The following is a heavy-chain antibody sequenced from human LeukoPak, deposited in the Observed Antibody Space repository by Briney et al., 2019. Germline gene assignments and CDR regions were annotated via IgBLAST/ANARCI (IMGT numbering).Heavy chain of an antibody. CDR3: ARDAGGYSYYYYMDV. CDR2: ISYDGSNK. V-gene: IGHV3-30-3*01. CDR1: GFTFSSYA. J-gene: IGHJ6*03. Sequence: GRSLRLSCAASGFTFSSYAMHWVRQAPGKGLEWVAVISYDGSNKYYADSVKGRFTISRDNSKNTLYLQMNSLRAEDTAVYYCARDAGGYSYYYYMDVWGKGTTVTVSS. D-gene: IGHD1-14*01.